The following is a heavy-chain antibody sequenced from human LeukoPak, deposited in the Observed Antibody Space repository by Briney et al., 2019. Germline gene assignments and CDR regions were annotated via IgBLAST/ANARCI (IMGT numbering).Heavy chain of an antibody. CDR1: GDSISSYY. D-gene: IGHD6-13*01. J-gene: IGHJ5*02. Sequence: SETLSLTCTVSGDSISSYYWSWIRQPPGKGLEWIGYIYYSGSTNYNPSLKSRVTISVDTSKNHFSLKLSSVTAADTAVYYCARVVAAAARGDWLDPWGQGTLVTVSS. CDR2: IYYSGST. CDR3: ARVVAAAARGDWLDP. V-gene: IGHV4-59*01.